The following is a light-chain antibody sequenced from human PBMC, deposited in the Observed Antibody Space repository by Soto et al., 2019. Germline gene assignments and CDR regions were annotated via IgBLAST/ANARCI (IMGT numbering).Light chain of an antibody. CDR3: QQYNNRPQT. CDR1: HVINNH. V-gene: IGKV3-15*01. Sequence: LRQAPTSRSVSPGDRVSLSCAASHVINNHVRWYQLEYCQVPRPLIYAASTRATHIPARFSGSGSGTEFTLTISSMQCEDFAEYHCQQYNNRPQTFGQGEKVDIK. CDR2: AAS. J-gene: IGKJ1*01.